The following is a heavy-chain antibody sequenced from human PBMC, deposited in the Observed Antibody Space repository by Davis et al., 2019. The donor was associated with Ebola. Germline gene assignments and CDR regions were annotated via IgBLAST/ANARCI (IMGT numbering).Heavy chain of an antibody. Sequence: PSETLSLTCTVSAGSVKTGGHYWSWLRRPPGKGLEWTGYIFYTGSTNSNPSLKCRVTMSVDTAKNQVSLKLNSVTAADTAIYYCARAYGDYVGTFDIWGQGTMVTVSS. J-gene: IGHJ3*02. CDR2: IFYTGST. CDR3: ARAYGDYVGTFDI. CDR1: AGSVKTGGHY. V-gene: IGHV4-61*08. D-gene: IGHD4-17*01.